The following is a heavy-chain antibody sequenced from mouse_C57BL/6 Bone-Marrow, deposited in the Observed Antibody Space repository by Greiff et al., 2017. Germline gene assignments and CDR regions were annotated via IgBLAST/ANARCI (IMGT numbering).Heavy chain of an antibody. V-gene: IGHV8-8*01. J-gene: IGHJ3*01. CDR1: GFLLSTFGMG. D-gene: IGHD2-4*01. CDR2: IWWDDDK. Sequence: QVTLKVSGPGILQPSQTLSLTCSFSGFLLSTFGMGVGWIRQPSGKGLVWLAHIWWDDDKYYNPALKSRLTISKDTSKNQVFLKIANVDTADTATYYCARIASYDYDEAWFAYWGQGTLVTVSA. CDR3: ARIASYDYDEAWFAY.